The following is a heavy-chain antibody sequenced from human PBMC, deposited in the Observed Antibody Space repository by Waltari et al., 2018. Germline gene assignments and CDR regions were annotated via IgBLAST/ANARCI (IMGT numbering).Heavy chain of an antibody. CDR2: FYHSGNT. CDR3: ASLYDSSGYYPFDY. J-gene: IGHJ4*02. V-gene: IGHV4-38-2*01. CDR1: GYSISSGYY. Sequence: QVQLQESGPGLVKPSETLSLTCAVSGYSISSGYYWGWIRQPPGKGREWIGSFYHSGNTYDNPPLKCRVAISVDTSKSQFSLKLTSVTAADTAVYYCASLYDSSGYYPFDYWGQGTLVTVSS. D-gene: IGHD3-22*01.